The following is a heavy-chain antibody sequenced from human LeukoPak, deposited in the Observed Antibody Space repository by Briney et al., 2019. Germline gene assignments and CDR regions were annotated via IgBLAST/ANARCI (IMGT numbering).Heavy chain of an antibody. Sequence: GGSLRLSCAASGFTFSTYNMNWVRQAPGKGLEWVSSITTSSSYIYYADSVKGRFSISRDNAKNTLYLQMNSLRAEDTAVYYCARAFGSYCDYNYYYYYMDVWGKGATVTVSS. V-gene: IGHV3-21*01. D-gene: IGHD1-26*01. CDR1: GFTFSTYN. CDR3: ARAFGSYCDYNYYYYYMDV. CDR2: ITTSSSYI. J-gene: IGHJ6*03.